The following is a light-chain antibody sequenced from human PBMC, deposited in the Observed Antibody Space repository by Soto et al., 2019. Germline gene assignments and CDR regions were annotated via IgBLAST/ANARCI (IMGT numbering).Light chain of an antibody. CDR3: QQRSHWPRT. V-gene: IGKV3-11*01. J-gene: IGKJ1*01. Sequence: EIVLTQSPATMSLYPGEGATLSCRASQSVSTYLAWYQQRPGQAPRLLIYDASNRATGIPTRFSGSGSGTDFTLTISSLEPEDFAVYYCQQRSHWPRTFGQGTKVEMK. CDR2: DAS. CDR1: QSVSTY.